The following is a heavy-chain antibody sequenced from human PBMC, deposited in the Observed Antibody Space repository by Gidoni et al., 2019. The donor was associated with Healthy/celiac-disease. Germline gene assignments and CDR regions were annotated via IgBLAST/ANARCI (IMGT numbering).Heavy chain of an antibody. D-gene: IGHD3-10*01. Sequence: EVQLLESGGGLVQPGGSLRLSCAASGFTFSSYAMSWVRQAPGKGLEWVSAISGSGGSTYYADSVKGRFTISRDNSKNTLYLQMNSLRAEDTAVYYCAKEGGSGSYYRRSWFDPWGQGTLVTVSS. V-gene: IGHV3-23*01. CDR3: AKEGGSGSYYRRSWFDP. CDR1: GFTFSSYA. CDR2: ISGSGGST. J-gene: IGHJ5*02.